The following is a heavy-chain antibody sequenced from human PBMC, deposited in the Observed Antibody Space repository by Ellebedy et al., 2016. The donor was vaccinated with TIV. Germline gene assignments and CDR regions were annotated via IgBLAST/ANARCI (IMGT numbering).Heavy chain of an antibody. D-gene: IGHD3-9*01. Sequence: GESLKISCVASGFTFSNYWMHWVRQAPGKGLVWVSRVNSDGSATTYADSVKGRFTISRDNAKNTLYLQMNSLRAEDTAVYYCARDPEPRITIFYYFDYWGQGTLVTVSS. CDR3: ARDPEPRITIFYYFDY. J-gene: IGHJ4*02. CDR2: VNSDGSAT. CDR1: GFTFSNYW. V-gene: IGHV3-74*01.